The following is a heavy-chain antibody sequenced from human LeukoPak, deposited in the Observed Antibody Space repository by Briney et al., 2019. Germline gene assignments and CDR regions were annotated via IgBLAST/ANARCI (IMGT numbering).Heavy chain of an antibody. Sequence: SETLSLTCTVSGDSISNNYWSWLRQPAGKGLEWISRIHFNGNTDYKPSLKSRVTTSIDTPRNQFSLKLSSVTAADTAVFYCARDRGGSSWYNYYDAWGQGILVTVSS. CDR2: IHFNGNT. V-gene: IGHV4-4*07. D-gene: IGHD6-13*01. CDR3: ARDRGGSSWYNYYDA. CDR1: GDSISNNY. J-gene: IGHJ4*02.